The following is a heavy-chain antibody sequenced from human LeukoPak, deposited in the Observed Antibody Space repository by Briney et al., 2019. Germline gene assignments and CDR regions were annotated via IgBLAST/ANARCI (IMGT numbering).Heavy chain of an antibody. Sequence: APVKVSCKVSGYTLTELSMHWVRQAPGKGLEWMGGFDPEDGETIYAQKFQGRVTMTEDTSTDTAYMELSSLRSEDTAVYYCAIAPSDYYDSSGYWGFDYWGQGTLVTVSS. CDR2: FDPEDGET. D-gene: IGHD3-22*01. J-gene: IGHJ4*02. CDR1: GYTLTELS. V-gene: IGHV1-24*01. CDR3: AIAPSDYYDSSGYWGFDY.